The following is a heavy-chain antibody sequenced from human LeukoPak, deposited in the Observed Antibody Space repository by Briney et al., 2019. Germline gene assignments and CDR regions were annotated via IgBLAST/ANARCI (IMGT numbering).Heavy chain of an antibody. CDR2: INHSGST. CDR1: GGSFSGYY. V-gene: IGHV4-34*01. J-gene: IGHJ4*02. CDR3: AKDSSGPILAEGDY. Sequence: PSETLSLTCAVYGGSFSGYYWSWIRQPPGKGLEWIGEINHSGSTNYNPSLKSRVTISVDTSKNQFSLKLSSVTAADTAVYYCAKDSSGPILAEGDYWGQGTLVTVSS. D-gene: IGHD3-22*01.